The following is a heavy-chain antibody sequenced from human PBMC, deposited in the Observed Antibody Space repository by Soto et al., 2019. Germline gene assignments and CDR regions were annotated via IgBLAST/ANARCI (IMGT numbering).Heavy chain of an antibody. CDR2: IYYSGST. V-gene: IGHV4-59*01. J-gene: IGHJ6*03. CDR3: ARRLRPTVTTSGYYYYYMDV. D-gene: IGHD4-17*01. Sequence: PSETLSLTCTVSGGSISSYYWSWIRQPPGKGLEWIGYIYYSGSTNYNPSLKSRVTISVDTSKNQFSLKLSSVTAADTAVYYCARRLRPTVTTSGYYYYYMDVWGKGTTVIVSS. CDR1: GGSISSYY.